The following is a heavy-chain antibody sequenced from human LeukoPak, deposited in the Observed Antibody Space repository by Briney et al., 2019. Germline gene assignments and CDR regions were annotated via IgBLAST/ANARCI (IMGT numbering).Heavy chain of an antibody. V-gene: IGHV3-23*01. CDR3: AKSKYSSSPGDIDY. CDR2: ISGSGGSA. Sequence: GGSLRLSCAASGFTFSRCAMSWVRQAPGRGLEWVSGISGSGGSAYYVDSVKGRFTVSRDNSKNTLYLQMNSLRAEDTAVYYCAKSKYSSSPGDIDYWGQGTLVTVSS. J-gene: IGHJ4*02. D-gene: IGHD6-6*01. CDR1: GFTFSRCA.